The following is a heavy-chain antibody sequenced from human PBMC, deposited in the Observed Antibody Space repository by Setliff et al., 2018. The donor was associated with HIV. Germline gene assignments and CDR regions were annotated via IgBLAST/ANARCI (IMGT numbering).Heavy chain of an antibody. J-gene: IGHJ5*02. CDR3: ARDRTEFVGAWKTWLDP. D-gene: IGHD3-16*01. V-gene: IGHV4-61*01. CDR2: IYYSGTT. Sequence: SETLSLTCTVSGDSVSSASYYWSWIRQPPGKGLEWIGYIYYSGTTKYNPSLKSRVTISVDTSKNQFSLKLNSVTAADTTVYYCARDRTEFVGAWKTWLDPWGQGTLVTVSS. CDR1: GDSVSSASYY.